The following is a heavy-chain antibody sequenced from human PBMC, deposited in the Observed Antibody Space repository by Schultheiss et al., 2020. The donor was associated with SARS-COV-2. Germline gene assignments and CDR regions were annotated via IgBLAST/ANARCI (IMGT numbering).Heavy chain of an antibody. V-gene: IGHV3-73*01. J-gene: IGHJ4*02. CDR1: GFTFSGSA. D-gene: IGHD3-10*01. CDR3: AKDLVGFGEDDDY. Sequence: GGSLRLSCAASGFTFSGSAMHWVRQASGKGLEWVGRIRSKANSYATAYAASVKGRFTISRDNSKNTLYLQMNSLRAEDTAVYYCAKDLVGFGEDDDYWGQGTLVTVSS. CDR2: IRSKANSYAT.